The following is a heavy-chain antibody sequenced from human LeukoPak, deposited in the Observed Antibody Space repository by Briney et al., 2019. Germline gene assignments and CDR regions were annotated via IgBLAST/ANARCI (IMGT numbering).Heavy chain of an antibody. CDR3: ARDMVRGFTDWFDP. CDR1: GGSISSSSYY. Sequence: SETLSLTCTVPGGSISSSSYYWGWIRQPPGKGLEWIGSIYYSGSTYYNPSLKSRVTISVDTSKNQFSLKLSSVTAADTAVYYCARDMVRGFTDWFDPWGQGTLVTVSS. D-gene: IGHD3-10*01. J-gene: IGHJ5*02. CDR2: IYYSGST. V-gene: IGHV4-39*07.